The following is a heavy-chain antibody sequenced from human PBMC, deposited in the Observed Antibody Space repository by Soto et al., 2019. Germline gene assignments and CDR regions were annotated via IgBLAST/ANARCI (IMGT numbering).Heavy chain of an antibody. CDR2: IIPIFGTA. D-gene: IGHD4-17*01. V-gene: IGHV1-69*13. CDR1: GGTFSSYA. CDR3: ARADTTVVTASYYYYGMDV. J-gene: IGHJ6*02. Sequence: SVKVSYKASGGTFSSYAISWVRQAPGQGLEWMGGIIPIFGTANYAQKFQGRVTITADESTSTAYMELSSLRSEDTAVYYCARADTTVVTASYYYYGMDVWGHVTNFTAYS.